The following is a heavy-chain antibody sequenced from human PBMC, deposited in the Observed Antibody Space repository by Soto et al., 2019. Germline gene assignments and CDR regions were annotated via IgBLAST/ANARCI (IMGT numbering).Heavy chain of an antibody. CDR1: GFTVSSNY. Sequence: PGGSLRLSCAASGFTVSSNYMSWVRQAPGKGLEWVSVIYSGGSTYYADSVKGRFTISRHNSKNTLYLQMNSLRAEDTAVYYCERDYIIAAAGTGYYYYGMDVWGQGTTVTVSS. CDR3: ERDYIIAAAGTGYYYYGMDV. D-gene: IGHD6-13*01. V-gene: IGHV3-53*04. CDR2: IYSGGST. J-gene: IGHJ6*02.